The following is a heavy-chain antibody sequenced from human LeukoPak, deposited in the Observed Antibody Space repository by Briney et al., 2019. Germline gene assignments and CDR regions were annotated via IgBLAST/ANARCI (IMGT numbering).Heavy chain of an antibody. J-gene: IGHJ4*02. V-gene: IGHV1-46*01. D-gene: IGHD1-26*01. CDR2: IYPRDGST. CDR3: ARGSSYFDY. Sequence: ASVKVSCKASGYTFTNNYLHWVRQAPGQGLEWMGMIYPRDGSTSYAQNFQGRVTITADESTSTAYMELSSLRSEDTAVYYCARGSSYFDYWGQGTLVTVSS. CDR1: GYTFTNNY.